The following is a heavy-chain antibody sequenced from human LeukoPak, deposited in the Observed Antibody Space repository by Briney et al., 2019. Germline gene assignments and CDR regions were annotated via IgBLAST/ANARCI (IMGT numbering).Heavy chain of an antibody. Sequence: QPGGSLRLSCAASGFTFSNYCMTWVRQAPGKGLEWVADIKQDGSEKLYVNSVRGRFTISRDNAKMSLFLQMNSLRAEDTAVYYCARDNGVVHGVYYMDVWGKGTTVTVS. CDR3: ARDNGVVHGVYYMDV. CDR1: GFTFSNYC. J-gene: IGHJ6*03. D-gene: IGHD3-3*01. V-gene: IGHV3-7*01. CDR2: IKQDGSEK.